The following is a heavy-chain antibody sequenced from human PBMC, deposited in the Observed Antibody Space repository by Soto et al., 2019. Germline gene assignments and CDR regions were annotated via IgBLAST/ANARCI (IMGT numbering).Heavy chain of an antibody. CDR1: GYSFTSYW. V-gene: IGHV5-51*01. Sequence: PGESLKISCKGSGYSFTSYWIGWVRQMPGKGLEWMGIIYPGDSDTRYSPSFQGQVTISADKSISTAYLQWSSLKASDTAMYYCARSHDEGIVVVPAADRAFDIWGQGTMVTVSS. CDR2: IYPGDSDT. CDR3: ARSHDEGIVVVPAADRAFDI. D-gene: IGHD2-2*01. J-gene: IGHJ3*02.